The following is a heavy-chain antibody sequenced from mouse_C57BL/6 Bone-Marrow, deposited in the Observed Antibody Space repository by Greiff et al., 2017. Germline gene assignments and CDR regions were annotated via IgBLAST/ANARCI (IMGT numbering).Heavy chain of an antibody. CDR3: ARVRIYYDYLYAMDY. V-gene: IGHV1-42*01. D-gene: IGHD2-4*01. CDR2: INPSTGGT. Sequence: VHVKQSGPELVKPGASVKISCKASGYSFTGYYMNWVKQSPEKSLEWIGEINPSTGGTTYNQKFKAKATLTVDKSSSTAYMQLKSLTSEDSAVYYCARVRIYYDYLYAMDYWGQGTSVTVSS. J-gene: IGHJ4*01. CDR1: GYSFTGYY.